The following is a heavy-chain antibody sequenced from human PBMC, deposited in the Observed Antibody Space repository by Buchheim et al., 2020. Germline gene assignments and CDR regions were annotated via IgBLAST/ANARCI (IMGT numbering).Heavy chain of an antibody. CDR3: AKGGRATPGPSSSSPSMDV. CDR2: ISGSGGST. V-gene: IGHV3-23*01. D-gene: IGHD6-13*01. CDR1: GFTFSSYA. J-gene: IGHJ6*02. Sequence: EVQLLESGGGLVQPGGSLRLSCAASGFTFSSYAMSWVRQAPGTGLEWVSVISGSGGSTFYADSVKGRFTISRDNSKNTLYLQMSSLRAEDTAVYFCAKGGRATPGPSSSSPSMDVWGQGTT.